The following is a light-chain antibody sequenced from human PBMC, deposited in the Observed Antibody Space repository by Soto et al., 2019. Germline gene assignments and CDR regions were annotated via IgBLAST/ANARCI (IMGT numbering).Light chain of an antibody. CDR2: AAS. J-gene: IGKJ4*01. Sequence: DIQLTQSPSFLSASVGDRVTITCRASQGISSYLAWYQQKPGKAPNLLIYAASTLQGGVPSRFSGSESGTEFTLTISSLQPEDFATYYGQQLNTYPLTFGGGTKVEIK. V-gene: IGKV1-9*01. CDR3: QQLNTYPLT. CDR1: QGISSY.